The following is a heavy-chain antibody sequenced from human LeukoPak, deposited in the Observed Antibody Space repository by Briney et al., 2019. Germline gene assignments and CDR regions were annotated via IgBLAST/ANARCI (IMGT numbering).Heavy chain of an antibody. Sequence: SETLSLSCTVSGGSINSYYWSWIRQPPGKGLEWIGYIYYSESTNYNPSLKSRVTMSVDTSKNQFSLSLSSVTAADTAVYYCARGTTVITYFDLWGRGTLVTVSS. D-gene: IGHD4-23*01. J-gene: IGHJ2*01. V-gene: IGHV4-59*01. CDR2: IYYSEST. CDR1: GGSINSYY. CDR3: ARGTTVITYFDL.